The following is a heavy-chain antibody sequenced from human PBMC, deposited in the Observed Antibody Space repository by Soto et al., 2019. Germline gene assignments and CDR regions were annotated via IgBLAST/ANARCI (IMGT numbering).Heavy chain of an antibody. D-gene: IGHD2-15*01. J-gene: IGHJ3*02. CDR1: EFTVSGHA. V-gene: IGHV3-23*01. CDR3: APHVSCSGGSCQYDAFAI. Sequence: EVQVLESGGGLVQPGGSLRLSCEGSEFTVSGHAMTWIRQAPGKGPECVSTITADGCTYYADSVKGRFAMSRDTSENTLYLQMNSLGAEDTAAYYCAPHVSCSGGSCQYDAFAIRGQGTMVTVSS. CDR2: ITADGCT.